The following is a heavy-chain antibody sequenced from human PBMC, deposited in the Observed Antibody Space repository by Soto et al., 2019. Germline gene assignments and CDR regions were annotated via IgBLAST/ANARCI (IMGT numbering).Heavy chain of an antibody. CDR3: GSGGFTKFGVVKFYAMNV. J-gene: IGHJ6*02. Sequence: QVQLVQSGAEMKKPGSSVKVSCRASGGTFSAYGINWVRQAPGQGLQYMGGIIPVFGITKYAQMFEGRLTLTADLTTNTAYMELSGPASVDTAMYYCGSGGFTKFGVVKFYAMNVWGQGTTVIVSS. D-gene: IGHD3-3*01. CDR2: IIPVFGIT. V-gene: IGHV1-69*17. CDR1: GGTFSAYG.